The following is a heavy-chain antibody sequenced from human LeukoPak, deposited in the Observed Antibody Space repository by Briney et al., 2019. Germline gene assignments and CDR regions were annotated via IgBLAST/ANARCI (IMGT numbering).Heavy chain of an antibody. Sequence: GESLKISCKGSGYSFTNYWIGWVRQMPGKGLEWVGIIYPGDSDTRYSPSFQGPVTISADKSLSTAYLQSSSLEASDTGMYYCARGGGGDGYNYIDYWGQGTLATVSS. CDR3: ARGGGGDGYNYIDY. CDR2: IYPGDSDT. CDR1: GYSFTNYW. J-gene: IGHJ4*02. V-gene: IGHV5-51*01. D-gene: IGHD5-24*01.